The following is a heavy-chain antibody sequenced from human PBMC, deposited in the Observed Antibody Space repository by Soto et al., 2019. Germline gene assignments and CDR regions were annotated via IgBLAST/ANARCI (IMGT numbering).Heavy chain of an antibody. CDR1: GGSISSYY. Sequence: SETLSLTCTVSGGSISSYYWSWIRQPPGKGLEWIGYIYYSGSTNYNPSLKSRVTISVDTSKNQFSLELSSVTAADTAVYYCARAYDLWSGSLRYYYYMDVWGKGTTVTVSS. D-gene: IGHD3-3*01. CDR3: ARAYDLWSGSLRYYYYMDV. J-gene: IGHJ6*03. CDR2: IYYSGST. V-gene: IGHV4-59*01.